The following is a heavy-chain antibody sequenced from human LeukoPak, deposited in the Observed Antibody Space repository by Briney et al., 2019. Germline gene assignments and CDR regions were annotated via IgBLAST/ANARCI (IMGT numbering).Heavy chain of an antibody. CDR3: AMSAYSSGWYSDY. D-gene: IGHD6-19*01. V-gene: IGHV4-61*02. Sequence: NPSETLSLTCTVSGGSISSGSYYWSWIRQPAGKGLEWIGRIYTSGSTNYNPSLKSRVTMSVDTSKNQFSLKLSSVTAADTAVYYCAMSAYSSGWYSDYWGQGTLVTVSS. CDR2: IYTSGST. J-gene: IGHJ4*02. CDR1: GGSISSGSYY.